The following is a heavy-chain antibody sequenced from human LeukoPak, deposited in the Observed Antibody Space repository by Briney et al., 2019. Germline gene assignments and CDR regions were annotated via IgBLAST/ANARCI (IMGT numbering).Heavy chain of an antibody. CDR2: IYSGGST. Sequence: GGSLRLSCAASGFAVSSNYMSWVRQAPGKGLEWVSVIYSGGSTYYADSVKGRFTISRDNSKNTLYLQMNSLRADDTAVYHCAKGSAGSRPYYFDCWGQGTLVTVSS. V-gene: IGHV3-53*01. CDR3: AKGSAGSRPYYFDC. J-gene: IGHJ4*02. CDR1: GFAVSSNY. D-gene: IGHD6-13*01.